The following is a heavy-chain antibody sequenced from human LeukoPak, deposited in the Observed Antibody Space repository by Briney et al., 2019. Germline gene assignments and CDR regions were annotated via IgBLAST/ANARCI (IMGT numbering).Heavy chain of an antibody. CDR2: MYTNGNT. Sequence: SETLSLTCTVSGGSISSSSYYWGWIRQPPGKGLEWIGRMYTNGNTNYNPSLKSRVALSADTSKNQLSLQLSSVTAADTAVYYCARVRRLTYGDYGLPLDYWGQGTLVTVSS. CDR1: GGSISSSSYY. V-gene: IGHV4-61*05. D-gene: IGHD4-17*01. CDR3: ARVRRLTYGDYGLPLDY. J-gene: IGHJ4*02.